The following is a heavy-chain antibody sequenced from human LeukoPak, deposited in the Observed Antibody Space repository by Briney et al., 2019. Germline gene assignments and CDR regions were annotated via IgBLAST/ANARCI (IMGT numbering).Heavy chain of an antibody. V-gene: IGHV1-69*06. J-gene: IGHJ4*02. CDR1: GGTFSSYA. Sequence: GASVKVSCKASGGTFSSYAISWVRQAPGQGLEWMGGIIPIFGTANYAQKFQGRVTITADKSTSTAYMELSSLRSEDTAVYYCARLGRYGSQLDYWGQGTLVTVSS. CDR3: ARLGRYGSQLDY. D-gene: IGHD1-26*01. CDR2: IIPIFGTA.